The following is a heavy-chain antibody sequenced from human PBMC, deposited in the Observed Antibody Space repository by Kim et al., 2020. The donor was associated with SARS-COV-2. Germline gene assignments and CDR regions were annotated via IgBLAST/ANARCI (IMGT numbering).Heavy chain of an antibody. CDR2: INHSGST. V-gene: IGHV4-34*01. J-gene: IGHJ6*02. D-gene: IGHD2-2*01. Sequence: SETLSLTCAVYGGSFSGYYWSWIRQPPGKGLEWIGEINHSGSTNYNPSLKSRVTISVDTSKNQFSLKLSSVTAADTAVYYCARGRGMGYCSSTSCYPRPYGMDVWGQGTTVTVSS. CDR1: GGSFSGYY. CDR3: ARGRGMGYCSSTSCYPRPYGMDV.